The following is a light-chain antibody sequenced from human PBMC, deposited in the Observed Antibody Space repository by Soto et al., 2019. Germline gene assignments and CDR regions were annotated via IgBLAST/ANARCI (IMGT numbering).Light chain of an antibody. Sequence: EIVLTQSPGTLSLSPGERATLSCRASQSVSSNFLAWYQQKPGQTLRLLIYGASSRATGIPDRFSGSGSATDFTLSISRLEPEDFAVYYCQQYGRSPLTFGGGTKVEIK. V-gene: IGKV3-20*01. J-gene: IGKJ4*01. CDR3: QQYGRSPLT. CDR1: QSVSSNF. CDR2: GAS.